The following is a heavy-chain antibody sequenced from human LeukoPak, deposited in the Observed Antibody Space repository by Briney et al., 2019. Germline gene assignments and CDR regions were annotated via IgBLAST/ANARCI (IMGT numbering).Heavy chain of an antibody. J-gene: IGHJ3*02. D-gene: IGHD4/OR15-4a*01. Sequence: SVKVSCKASGGTFSSYAISWVRQAPGQGLEWMGGIIPIFGTANYAQKFQGRVTITADESTSTVYMELSSLRSEDTAVYYCARVHRLSRRPNDAFDIWGQGTMVTVSS. CDR3: ARVHRLSRRPNDAFDI. V-gene: IGHV1-69*13. CDR2: IIPIFGTA. CDR1: GGTFSSYA.